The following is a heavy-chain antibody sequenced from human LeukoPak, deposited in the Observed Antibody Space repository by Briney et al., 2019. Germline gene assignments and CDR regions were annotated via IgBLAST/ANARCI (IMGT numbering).Heavy chain of an antibody. CDR2: IYYSGST. CDR1: GGSISSYY. Sequence: SETLSLTCTVSGGSISSYYWSWIRQPPGKGLEWIGYIYYSGSTNYYPSLKSRVTISVDTSKNQFSLKLSSVTAADTAVYYCARQEQWLAPFYYWGQGTLVTVSS. J-gene: IGHJ4*02. D-gene: IGHD6-19*01. CDR3: ARQEQWLAPFYY. V-gene: IGHV4-59*08.